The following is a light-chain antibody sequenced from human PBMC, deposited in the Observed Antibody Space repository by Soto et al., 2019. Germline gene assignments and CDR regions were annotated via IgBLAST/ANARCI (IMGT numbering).Light chain of an antibody. J-gene: IGKJ4*01. V-gene: IGKV1-5*01. CDR2: DAS. CDR1: QTISSW. CDR3: QQYNSYSLT. Sequence: DIQMTQSPSTLSGSVGDRVTITCRASQTISSWLAWYQQKPGKAPKLLIYDASNLEGGVPSRFSGGGSGTEFSLTISSLQPDDSATYYCQQYNSYSLTFGGGTKVEIK.